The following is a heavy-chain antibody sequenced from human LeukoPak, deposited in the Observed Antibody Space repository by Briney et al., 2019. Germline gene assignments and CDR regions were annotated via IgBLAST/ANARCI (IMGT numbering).Heavy chain of an antibody. Sequence: KPSETLSLTCTVYGGSFSGYYWSWIRQPPGKGLEWIGDANHSGSTNYNPSLKSRVTISVDTSKNQFSLKLSSVTAADTAVYYCADDRNWGQGTLVTVSS. J-gene: IGHJ4*02. CDR3: ADDRN. CDR1: GGSFSGYY. D-gene: IGHD3-9*01. CDR2: ANHSGST. V-gene: IGHV4-34*01.